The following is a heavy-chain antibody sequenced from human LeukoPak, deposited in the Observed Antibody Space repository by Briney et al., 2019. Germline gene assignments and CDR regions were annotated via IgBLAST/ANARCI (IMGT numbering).Heavy chain of an antibody. D-gene: IGHD6-13*01. Sequence: GGSLRLSCAASGFTFSSYAMSWVRQAPGKWLEWVSAISGSGGSTYYADSVKGRFTISRDNSKNTLYLQMNSLRAEDTAVYYCAKGPLKQQLAHFDYWGQGTLVTVSS. CDR3: AKGPLKQQLAHFDY. CDR1: GFTFSSYA. V-gene: IGHV3-23*01. CDR2: ISGSGGST. J-gene: IGHJ4*02.